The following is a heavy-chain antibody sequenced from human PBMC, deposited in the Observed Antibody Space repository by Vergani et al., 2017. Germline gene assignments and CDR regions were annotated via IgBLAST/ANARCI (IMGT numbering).Heavy chain of an antibody. CDR3: ARDIEAGAVFDY. Sequence: QVQLRQWGAGLLKPSETLSLTCTLYGGSLSGYYWSWIRQPPGKGLEWSGEINHSGSTNYNQSLKSRVTISIDTSKNQFSLRLSSVTAADTAIYYCARDIEAGAVFDYWGPGTLVIVSS. J-gene: IGHJ4*02. V-gene: IGHV4-34*01. CDR1: GGSLSGYY. CDR2: INHSGST. D-gene: IGHD1-26*01.